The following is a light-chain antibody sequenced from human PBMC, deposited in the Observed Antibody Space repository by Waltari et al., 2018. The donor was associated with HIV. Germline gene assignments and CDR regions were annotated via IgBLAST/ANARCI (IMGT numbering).Light chain of an antibody. CDR3: CSYAGIYTFL. CDR1: RSDVGGYNY. CDR2: DVT. Sequence: QSALTQPRSVAGSPGQSVTISCTGTRSDVGGYNYVTWYQHHPGKAPKLMIYDVTKRPSGVPDRFSGSKSGNTASLTISGLQAEDEADYYCCSYAGIYTFLFGGGTKLTVL. J-gene: IGLJ2*01. V-gene: IGLV2-11*01.